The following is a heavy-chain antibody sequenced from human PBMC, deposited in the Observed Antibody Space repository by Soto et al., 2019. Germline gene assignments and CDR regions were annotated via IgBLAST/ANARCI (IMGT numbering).Heavy chain of an antibody. CDR1: GGSFY. CDR2: IRHSGST. J-gene: IGHJ6*02. D-gene: IGHD4-17*01. CDR3: ARGGGDYDYAVDV. V-gene: IGHV4-34*01. Sequence: QVQLQQWGAGLLKPSETLSLNCAVYGGSFYWTWIRQPPGKGLEWIGEIRHSGSTNYNPSLKSRVSSSIDRAKSQVSLTVYSVTAADTAVYYCARGGGDYDYAVDVWGQGTTVTGSS.